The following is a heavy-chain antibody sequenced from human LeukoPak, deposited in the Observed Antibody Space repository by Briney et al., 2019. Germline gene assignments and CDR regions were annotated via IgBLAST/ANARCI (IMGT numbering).Heavy chain of an antibody. CDR1: GGSISSYY. D-gene: IGHD3-10*01. CDR2: IYYSGST. Sequence: SETLSLTCTVSGGSISSYYWSWIRQPPGKGLEWIGYIYYSGSTNYNPSLKSRVTISVDTPKNQFSLKLSSVTAADTAVYYCARFRGIIYDWGQGTLVTVSS. CDR3: ARFRGIIYD. J-gene: IGHJ4*02. V-gene: IGHV4-59*01.